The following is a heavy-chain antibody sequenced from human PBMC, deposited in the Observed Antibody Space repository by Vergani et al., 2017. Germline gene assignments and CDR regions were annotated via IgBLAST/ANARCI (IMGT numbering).Heavy chain of an antibody. D-gene: IGHD5-12*01. V-gene: IGHV3-30-3*01. CDR2: ISYDGSNK. Sequence: VQLVESGGGGVQPGRSLRLSCAASGFTFSSYAMHWVRQSPGKGLEWVAVISYDGSNKYYADSVKGRFTISRDNSKHTLYLQMNSLSAEDTAVYYCARDGIVATIGNWFDPWGQGTLVTVSS. CDR1: GFTFSSYA. CDR3: ARDGIVATIGNWFDP. J-gene: IGHJ5*02.